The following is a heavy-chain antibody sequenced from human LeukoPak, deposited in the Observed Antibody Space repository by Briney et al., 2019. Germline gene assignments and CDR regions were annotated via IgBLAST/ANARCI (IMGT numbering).Heavy chain of an antibody. Sequence: GGSLRLSCAASGFTVSCNYMSWVRQAPGKGLEWVSVIYSGGSTYYADSVKGRFTISRDNSKNTLYLQMNSLRAEDTAVYYCARDRPSYCSSTSCYPYYYYYYMDVWGKGTTVTVSS. CDR1: GFTVSCNY. CDR2: IYSGGST. CDR3: ARDRPSYCSSTSCYPYYYYYYMDV. J-gene: IGHJ6*03. D-gene: IGHD2-2*01. V-gene: IGHV3-66*02.